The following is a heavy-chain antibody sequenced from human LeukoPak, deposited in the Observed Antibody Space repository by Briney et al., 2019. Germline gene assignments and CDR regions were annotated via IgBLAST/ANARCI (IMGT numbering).Heavy chain of an antibody. V-gene: IGHV4-59*02. CDR3: ARDTYYYDSSGIYP. CDR1: RGSVSSYY. CDR2: IYYSGST. J-gene: IGHJ5*02. D-gene: IGHD3-22*01. Sequence: SETLSLTCTVSRGSVSSYYWSWIRQPPGKGLEWIGYIYYSGSTNYNPSLKSRVTISVDTSENQFSLKLSSVTAADTAVYYCARDTYYYDSSGIYPWGQGTLVTVSS.